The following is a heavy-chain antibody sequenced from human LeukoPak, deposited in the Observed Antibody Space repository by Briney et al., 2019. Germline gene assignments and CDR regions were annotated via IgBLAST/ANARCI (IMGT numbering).Heavy chain of an antibody. D-gene: IGHD1-26*01. Sequence: ASVKVSCKASGYTFTSYYMHWVRQAPGKGLVWVSRIDSDGSSTSYADSVKGRFTISRDNAKNTLYLQMNSLRAEDTAVYYCARQYSGSPGDWGQGTLVTVSS. CDR3: ARQYSGSPGD. V-gene: IGHV3-74*01. CDR1: GYTFTSYY. CDR2: IDSDGSST. J-gene: IGHJ4*02.